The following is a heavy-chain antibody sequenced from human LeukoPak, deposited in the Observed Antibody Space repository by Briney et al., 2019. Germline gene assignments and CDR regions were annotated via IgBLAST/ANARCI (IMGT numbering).Heavy chain of an antibody. J-gene: IGHJ4*02. D-gene: IGHD3-22*01. Sequence: GGSLRLSCAASGFTFDDYGMSWVRQAPGKGLEWVSGINWNGGSTGYADSVKGRFTISRDNAKNSLYLQMNSPRAEDTALYYCAREGGAPRRYYDSSGYSGIYYFDYWGQGTLVTVSS. CDR2: INWNGGST. V-gene: IGHV3-20*04. CDR3: AREGGAPRRYYDSSGYSGIYYFDY. CDR1: GFTFDDYG.